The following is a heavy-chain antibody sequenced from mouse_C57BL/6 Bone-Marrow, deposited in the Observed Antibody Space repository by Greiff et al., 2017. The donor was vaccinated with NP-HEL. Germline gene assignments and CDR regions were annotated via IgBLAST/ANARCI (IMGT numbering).Heavy chain of an antibody. D-gene: IGHD2-3*01. J-gene: IGHJ4*01. CDR3: ARGDDGDYWAMDY. Sequence: VQLQQPGAELVKPGASVKLSCKASGYTFTSYWMQWVKQRPGQGLEWIGEIDPSDSYTNYNQKFKGKATLTVDTSSSTAYMQLSSLTSEDSAVYYCARGDDGDYWAMDYWGQGTSVTVSS. CDR1: GYTFTSYW. CDR2: IDPSDSYT. V-gene: IGHV1-50*01.